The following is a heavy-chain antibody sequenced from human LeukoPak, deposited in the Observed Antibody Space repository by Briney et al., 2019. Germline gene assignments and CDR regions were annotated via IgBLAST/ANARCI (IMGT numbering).Heavy chain of an antibody. Sequence: GGCLRLSCAASVFTFSSYWMHCVREAPGKARVWVSRINTDGSSTSYAESVKCRFTIPRDNAKNTPYVLKKSLSAEDAAVYYCGRYCSSTSCYTGIRYAFDIRGQGTMVTVSS. CDR3: GRYCSSTSCYTGIRYAFDI. J-gene: IGHJ3*02. CDR1: VFTFSSYW. CDR2: INTDGSST. V-gene: IGHV3-74*01. D-gene: IGHD2-2*02.